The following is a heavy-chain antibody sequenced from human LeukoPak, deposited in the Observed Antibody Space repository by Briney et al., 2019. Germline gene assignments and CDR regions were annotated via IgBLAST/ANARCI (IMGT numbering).Heavy chain of an antibody. V-gene: IGHV1-2*02. Sequence: ASVKVSCKASGYTFTGYYVHWVRQAPGQGLEWVGWINPYSGDTNYAQKFQGRVTMTRDTSISTAYMELSRLRSDDTAVYYCARGPYSSSWYGRWFDPWGQGTLVTVSS. J-gene: IGHJ5*02. CDR2: INPYSGDT. CDR3: ARGPYSSSWYGRWFDP. D-gene: IGHD6-13*01. CDR1: GYTFTGYY.